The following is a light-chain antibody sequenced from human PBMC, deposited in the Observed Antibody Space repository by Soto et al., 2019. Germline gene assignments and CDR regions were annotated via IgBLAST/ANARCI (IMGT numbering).Light chain of an antibody. Sequence: EIVLTQSPATLSLSPGERATLSCRASQSVGTFLAWYQQKPGQAPRLLIYDASHRATGIPARFSGTGSGTDFPLTISSLEPEDFAVSSCQHGTNWPRTLGQGTKLDIK. CDR2: DAS. V-gene: IGKV3-11*01. CDR1: QSVGTF. CDR3: QHGTNWPRT. J-gene: IGKJ2*01.